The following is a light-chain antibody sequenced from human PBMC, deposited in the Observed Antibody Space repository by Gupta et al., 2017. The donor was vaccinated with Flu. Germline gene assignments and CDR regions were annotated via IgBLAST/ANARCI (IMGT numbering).Light chain of an antibody. CDR3: QQYDSYPWT. V-gene: IGKV1-5*03. CDR2: QAS. J-gene: IGKJ1*01. CDR1: QTVTTS. Sequence: PSTLSASLGDRVTVTCRASQTVTTSLAWYQQKPGRAPQLFIFQASTLHGGVPSTFSGSGSGTDFNLTISSLQPDDFATYYCQQYDSYPWTFGQGTRVEFK.